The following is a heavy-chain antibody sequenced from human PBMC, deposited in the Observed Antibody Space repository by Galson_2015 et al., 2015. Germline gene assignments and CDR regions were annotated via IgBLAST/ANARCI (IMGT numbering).Heavy chain of an antibody. D-gene: IGHD2-15*01. CDR1: GYTFTRYY. CDR3: AREVGHCSGGSCYSDAFDI. V-gene: IGHV1-46*01. CDR2: INPSAGST. J-gene: IGHJ3*02. Sequence: SVKVSCKASGYTFTRYYIHWVRQAPGQGLEWMGIINPSAGSTTYAQKFQGRVTMTRDTFTNTVYMELGSLRSEDTAVYYCAREVGHCSGGSCYSDAFDIWGQGTMVTVSS.